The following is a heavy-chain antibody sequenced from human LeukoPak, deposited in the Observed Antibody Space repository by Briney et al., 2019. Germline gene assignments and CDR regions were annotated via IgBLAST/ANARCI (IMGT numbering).Heavy chain of an antibody. CDR2: ISYDGSNK. CDR1: GFTFSSYA. J-gene: IGHJ6*03. CDR3: ARGARGSYFYYYYMDV. V-gene: IGHV3-30*01. D-gene: IGHD3-16*01. Sequence: GGSLRLSCVASGFTFSSYAMHWVRQAPGKGLEWVAVISYDGSNKYYADSVKSRFTISRDNSKNTLYLQMNSLRAEDTAVYYCARGARGSYFYYYYMDVWGKGTTVTVSS.